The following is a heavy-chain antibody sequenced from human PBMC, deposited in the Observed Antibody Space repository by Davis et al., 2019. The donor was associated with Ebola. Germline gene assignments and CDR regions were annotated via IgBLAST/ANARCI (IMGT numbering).Heavy chain of an antibody. Sequence: MPSETLSLTCTVSGGSISSSSYYWGWIRQPPGKGLEWIGEINHSGSTNYNPSLKSRVTISVDTSKNQFSLKLSSVTAADTAVYYCARGLWRWLQAAGYWGQGTLVTVSS. CDR3: ARGLWRWLQAAGY. V-gene: IGHV4-39*07. CDR2: INHSGST. J-gene: IGHJ4*02. CDR1: GGSISSSSYY. D-gene: IGHD5-24*01.